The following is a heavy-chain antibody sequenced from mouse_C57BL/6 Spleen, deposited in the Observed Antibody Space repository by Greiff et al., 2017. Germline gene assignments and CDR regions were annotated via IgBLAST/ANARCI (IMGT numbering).Heavy chain of an antibody. CDR3: ANYDEGFAY. Sequence: EVMLVESGGGLVKPGGFLKLSCAASGFTFSSYAMSWVRQTPEKRLEWVATISDGGSYTYYPDNVKGRFTISRDNAKNNLYLQMSHLKSEDTAMYYCANYDEGFAYWGQGTLVTVSA. J-gene: IGHJ3*01. CDR2: ISDGGSYT. D-gene: IGHD2-4*01. V-gene: IGHV5-4*03. CDR1: GFTFSSYA.